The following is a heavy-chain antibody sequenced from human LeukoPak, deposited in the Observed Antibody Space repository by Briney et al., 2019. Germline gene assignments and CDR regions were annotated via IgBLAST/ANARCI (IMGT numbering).Heavy chain of an antibody. CDR1: GFTFSSYS. CDR2: ISSSSSTI. V-gene: IGHV3-48*01. CDR3: AKTSTSYCAGDCLPGYFDL. Sequence: GGSLRLSCAASGFTFSSYSMNWVRQAPGKGLEWVSYISSSSSTIYYADSVKGRFTISRDNSENTLYLQMNSLRAEDMALYYCAKTSTSYCAGDCLPGYFDLWGRGTLVTVSS. J-gene: IGHJ2*01. D-gene: IGHD2-21*02.